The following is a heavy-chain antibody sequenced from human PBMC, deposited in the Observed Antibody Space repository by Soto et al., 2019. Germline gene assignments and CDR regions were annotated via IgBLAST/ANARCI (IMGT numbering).Heavy chain of an antibody. Sequence: QVQLVQSGAEVKKPGSSVKVSCKASGGTFSSYAISWVRQAPGQGLEWMGGIIPIFGTANYAQKFQGRVTITGDESTSRAYMELSSLRSEDTAVYYCARNNRITIFGVVTPDDYDGMDVWGQGTTVTVSS. CDR3: ARNNRITIFGVVTPDDYDGMDV. V-gene: IGHV1-69*12. CDR1: GGTFSSYA. D-gene: IGHD3-3*01. CDR2: IIPIFGTA. J-gene: IGHJ6*02.